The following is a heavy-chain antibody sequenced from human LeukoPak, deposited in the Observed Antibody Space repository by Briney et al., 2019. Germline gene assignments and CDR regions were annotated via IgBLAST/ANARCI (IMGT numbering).Heavy chain of an antibody. CDR3: ARGDGDYFY. J-gene: IGHJ4*02. CDR2: ISSSSSYI. Sequence: TRGSLRLSCAASGFTFSSYSMNWVRQAPGKGLEWVSSISSSSSYIYYADSVKGRFTISRDNAKNSLYLQMNSLRAEDTAVYYCARGDGDYFYWGQGTLVTVSS. D-gene: IGHD4-17*01. CDR1: GFTFSSYS. V-gene: IGHV3-21*01.